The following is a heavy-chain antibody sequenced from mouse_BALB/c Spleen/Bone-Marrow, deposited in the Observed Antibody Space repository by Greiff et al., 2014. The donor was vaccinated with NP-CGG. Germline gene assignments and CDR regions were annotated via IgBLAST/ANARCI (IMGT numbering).Heavy chain of an antibody. CDR3: NYYGNTLDY. CDR1: GYTFTDHA. Sequence: VQLVESDAELVKPGASVKISCKASGYTFTDHAIHWVKQKPEQGLEWIGYISPGTGSIKYNEKFKDKVTLTADKSSSTAYMQLNSLTSEDSTVYFCNYYGNTLDYWGQGTTLTVSS. CDR2: ISPGTGSI. V-gene: IGHV1S53*02. D-gene: IGHD1-1*01. J-gene: IGHJ2*01.